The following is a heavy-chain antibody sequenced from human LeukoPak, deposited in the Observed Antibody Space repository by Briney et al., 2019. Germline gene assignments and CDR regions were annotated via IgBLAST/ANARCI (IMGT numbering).Heavy chain of an antibody. J-gene: IGHJ5*01. V-gene: IGHV7-4-1*02. CDR1: GGTFSSYM. CDR2: INTNTGEP. CDR3: ARAFQPLGGLSFPDS. Sequence: ASVKVSCKASGGTFSSYMISWVRQAPGQGLEWMGWINTNTGEPTYAQGFTGRFVFSLDTSVSTTYLQISSLKAEDTAVYYCARAFQPLGGLSFPDSWGQGTLVTVSS. D-gene: IGHD3-16*02.